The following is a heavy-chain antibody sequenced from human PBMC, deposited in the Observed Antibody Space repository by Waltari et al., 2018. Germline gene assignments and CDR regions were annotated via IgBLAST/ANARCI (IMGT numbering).Heavy chain of an antibody. Sequence: QVQLQESGPGLVKPSETLSLTCAVSGYSISSGYYWGWIRLPPGKGLEGLGRSSHMGSTYYNTTLESRVNRSVDTSKYQFSLKLSSVTAAETAEYYCARSLVEMATIPWYFDLWGRGTLVTVSS. J-gene: IGHJ2*01. CDR2: SSHMGST. D-gene: IGHD5-12*01. CDR3: ARSLVEMATIPWYFDL. V-gene: IGHV4-38-2*01. CDR1: GYSISSGYY.